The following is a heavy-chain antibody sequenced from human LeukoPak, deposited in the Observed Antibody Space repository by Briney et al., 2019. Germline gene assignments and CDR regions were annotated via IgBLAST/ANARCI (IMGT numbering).Heavy chain of an antibody. CDR3: ARTGFLEWLLPFDP. CDR2: ISAYNGNT. CDR1: GYTFTSYG. Sequence: GPVKVSCKASGYTFTSYGISWVRQAPGQGLEWMGWISAYNGNTNYAQKLQGRVTMTTDTSTSTAYMELRSLRSDDTAVYYCARTGFLEWLLPFDPWGQGTLVTVSS. V-gene: IGHV1-18*01. J-gene: IGHJ5*02. D-gene: IGHD3-3*01.